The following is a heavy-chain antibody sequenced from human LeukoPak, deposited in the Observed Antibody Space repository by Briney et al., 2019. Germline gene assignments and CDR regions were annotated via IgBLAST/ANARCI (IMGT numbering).Heavy chain of an antibody. J-gene: IGHJ2*01. D-gene: IGHD4-17*01. Sequence: GGSLRLSCAASGFTFSSYWMHWVRQAPGKGLVWVSRINSDGSSTNYADSVKGRFTISRDNAKNTLYLQMNSLRAEDTAVYYCARVLGDGDYLYFDLWGRGTLVTVSS. CDR1: GFTFSSYW. CDR2: INSDGSST. V-gene: IGHV3-74*01. CDR3: ARVLGDGDYLYFDL.